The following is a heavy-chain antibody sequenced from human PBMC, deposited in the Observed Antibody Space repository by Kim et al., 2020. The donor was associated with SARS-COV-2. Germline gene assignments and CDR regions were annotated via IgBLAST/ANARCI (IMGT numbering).Heavy chain of an antibody. D-gene: IGHD3-22*01. V-gene: IGHV1-2*02. CDR2: INPNSGGT. J-gene: IGHJ4*02. Sequence: ASVKVSCKASGYTFTGYYMHWVRQAPGQGLEWMGWINPNSGGTNYAQKFQGRVTMTRDTSISTAYMELSRLRSDDTAVYYCARDTRETYYYDSSGYGVDYWGQGPLVTVSS. CDR1: GYTFTGYY. CDR3: ARDTRETYYYDSSGYGVDY.